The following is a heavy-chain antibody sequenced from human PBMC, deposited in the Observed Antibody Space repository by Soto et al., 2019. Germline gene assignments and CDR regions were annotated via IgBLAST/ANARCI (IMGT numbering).Heavy chain of an antibody. J-gene: IGHJ4*02. CDR2: IIPILGIA. V-gene: IGHV1-69*04. D-gene: IGHD2-8*01. CDR3: ARDPGYCTNGVCYGY. CDR1: GGTFSSYT. Sequence: AASVKVSCKASGGTFSSYTISWVRQAPGQGLEWMGRIIPILGIANYAQKFQGRVTITADKSTSTAYMELSSLRSEDTAVYYCARDPGYCTNGVCYGYWGQGTLVTVSS.